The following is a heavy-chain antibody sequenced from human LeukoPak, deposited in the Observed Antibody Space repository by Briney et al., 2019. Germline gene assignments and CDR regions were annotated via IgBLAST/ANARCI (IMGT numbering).Heavy chain of an antibody. Sequence: PGGSLRLSCAASGFTFDDYAMHWVRQAPGKGLEWVSLISGDGGSTYYADSVKGRFTISRDNSKNSLYLQMNSLRTEDTALYYFAKTTYYYDSSGYYYNWGQGTLVTVSS. V-gene: IGHV3-43*02. D-gene: IGHD3-22*01. CDR1: GFTFDDYA. CDR2: ISGDGGST. J-gene: IGHJ4*02. CDR3: AKTTYYYDSSGYYYN.